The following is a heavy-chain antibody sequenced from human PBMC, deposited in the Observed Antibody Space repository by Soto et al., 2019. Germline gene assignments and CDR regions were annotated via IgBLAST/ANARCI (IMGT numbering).Heavy chain of an antibody. Sequence: TLSPTFAVSCGSVNRAGYSWGWVRQPPGKGLGWIGYIYHSGSTYYNPSLKSRVTISLDRSNNHFSLKLSSVTAADTAVYYCARVPIYYDSSGFYHYGTFDIWGQGTMVTVSS. J-gene: IGHJ3*02. CDR2: IYHSGST. V-gene: IGHV4-30-2*01. CDR1: CGSVNRAGYS. D-gene: IGHD3-22*01. CDR3: ARVPIYYDSSGFYHYGTFDI.